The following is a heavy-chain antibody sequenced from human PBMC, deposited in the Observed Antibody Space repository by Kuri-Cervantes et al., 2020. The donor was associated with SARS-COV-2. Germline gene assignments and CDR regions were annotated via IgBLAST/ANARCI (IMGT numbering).Heavy chain of an antibody. CDR1: GYTFTSYY. V-gene: IGHV1-46*01. CDR2: INPSGGST. J-gene: IGHJ5*02. CDR3: AREIPAAMGTNWFDP. Sequence: ASVKVSCKASGYTFTSYYMHWVRQAPGQGLEWMGIINPSGGSTSYAQKFQGRVTMTRNTSISTAYMELSSLRSEDTAVYYCAREIPAAMGTNWFDPWGQGTLVTVSS. D-gene: IGHD2-2*01.